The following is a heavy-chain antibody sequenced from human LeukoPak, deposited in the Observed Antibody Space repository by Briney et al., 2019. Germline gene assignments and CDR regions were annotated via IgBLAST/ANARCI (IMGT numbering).Heavy chain of an antibody. CDR1: GSTFSSYG. D-gene: IGHD4-17*01. CDR2: ISYDGSNK. J-gene: IGHJ4*02. CDR3: AKLLYGDYSLGDY. Sequence: GGSLRLSCAASGSTFSSYGMHWVRQAPGKGLEWVAVISYDGSNKYYADSVKGRFTISRDNSKNTLYLQMNSLRAEDTAVYYCAKLLYGDYSLGDYWGQGTLVTVSS. V-gene: IGHV3-30*18.